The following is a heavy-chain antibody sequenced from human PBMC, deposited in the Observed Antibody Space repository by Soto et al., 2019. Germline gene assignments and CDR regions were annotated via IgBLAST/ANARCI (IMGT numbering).Heavy chain of an antibody. J-gene: IGHJ5*02. V-gene: IGHV4-61*01. CDR1: GGSVSSGSYY. CDR2: IYYSGST. Sequence: PSETLSLTCTVSGGSVSSGSYYWSWIRQPPGKGLEWIGYIYYSGSTNYNPSLKSRVTISVDTSKNQFSLKLSSVTAADTAVYYCARTIVVVPAARYNWFEPWGQGTLVTVSS. CDR3: ARTIVVVPAARYNWFEP. D-gene: IGHD2-2*01.